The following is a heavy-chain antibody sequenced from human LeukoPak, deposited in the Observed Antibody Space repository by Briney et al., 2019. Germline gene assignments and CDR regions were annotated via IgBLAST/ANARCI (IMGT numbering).Heavy chain of an antibody. J-gene: IGHJ5*02. V-gene: IGHV1-2*02. Sequence: ASVKVSCKASGYXFTGYHMHWVRQAPGQGLEWMGWINPNTGGTNYAQKFQGRVTMTRDTSISTAYMELSRLRSDDTAVYYCATLLSALETKPWGQGTQVTVSS. CDR3: ATLLSALETKP. D-gene: IGHD3-10*01. CDR2: INPNTGGT. CDR1: GYXFTGYH.